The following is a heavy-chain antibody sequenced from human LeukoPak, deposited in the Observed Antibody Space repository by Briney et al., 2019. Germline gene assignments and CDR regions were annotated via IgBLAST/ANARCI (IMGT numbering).Heavy chain of an antibody. CDR1: GFTFSSHW. V-gene: IGHV3-74*01. Sequence: GGSLRLSCAASGFTFSSHWMYWVRQAPGKGLVWVSRINGDGSSIAYADFVKGRFDISRNNTKNTLYLQMNSLRAEDTAVYYCARDLNWGASDYWGQGTLVTVSS. D-gene: IGHD7-27*01. CDR3: ARDLNWGASDY. CDR2: INGDGSSI. J-gene: IGHJ4*02.